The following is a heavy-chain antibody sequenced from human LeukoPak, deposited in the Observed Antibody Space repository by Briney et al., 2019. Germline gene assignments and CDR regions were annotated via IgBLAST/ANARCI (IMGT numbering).Heavy chain of an antibody. CDR1: GFTFSSYA. V-gene: IGHV3-30-3*01. J-gene: IGHJ6*02. D-gene: IGHD2-2*01. CDR2: ISYDGSNK. Sequence: GGSLRLSCAASGFTFSSYAMHWVRQAPGKGLEWVAVISYDGSNKYYADFVKGRFTISRDNSKNTLYLQMNSLRAEDTAVYYCARVFCSSTSCYYYYYYGMDVWGQGTTVTVSS. CDR3: ARVFCSSTSCYYYYYYGMDV.